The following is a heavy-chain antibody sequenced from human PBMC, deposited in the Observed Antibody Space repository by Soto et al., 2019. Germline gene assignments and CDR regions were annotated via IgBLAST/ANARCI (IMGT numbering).Heavy chain of an antibody. V-gene: IGHV3-11*05. D-gene: IGHD3-9*01. Sequence: QEQLVESGGGLVKPGGSLRLSCAASGFTMSDYYMTWIRHTPGKGLERIAYISTNSRCIKYSDSVKGRFTISRDDANNSLYLQMNSLRVEDTATYYCARVYDVLTSAWLDPWGQGTLVTVSS. CDR2: ISTNSRCI. CDR1: GFTMSDYY. J-gene: IGHJ5*02. CDR3: ARVYDVLTSAWLDP.